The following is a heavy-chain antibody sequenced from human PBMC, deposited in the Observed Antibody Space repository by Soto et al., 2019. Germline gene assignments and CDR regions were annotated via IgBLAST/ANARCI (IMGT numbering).Heavy chain of an antibody. J-gene: IGHJ6*02. CDR3: ARGGLRYYASSGKSPQYYYYGMDV. V-gene: IGHV3-30*03. CDR1: GFTFSSYG. Sequence: QVQLVESGGGVVQPGRSLRLSCAASGFTFSSYGMHWVRQAPGKGLEWVAVISYDGSNKYYADSVKGRFTISRDNSKNTLYLQMNSLRAEDTAVYYCARGGLRYYASSGKSPQYYYYGMDVWGQGTTVTVSS. CDR2: ISYDGSNK. D-gene: IGHD3-22*01.